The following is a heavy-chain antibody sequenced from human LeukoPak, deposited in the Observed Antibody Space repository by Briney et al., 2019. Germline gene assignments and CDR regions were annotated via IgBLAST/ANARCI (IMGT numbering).Heavy chain of an antibody. CDR3: AKERIVRFLEWLSEFDY. D-gene: IGHD3-3*01. Sequence: AGGPLRLSCAASGFTFDDYAMHWVRQAPGKGLEWVSLISGDGGSTYYADSVKGRFTISRDNSKNSLYLQMNSLRTEDTALYYCAKERIVRFLEWLSEFDYWGQGTLVTVSS. CDR2: ISGDGGST. V-gene: IGHV3-43*02. CDR1: GFTFDDYA. J-gene: IGHJ4*02.